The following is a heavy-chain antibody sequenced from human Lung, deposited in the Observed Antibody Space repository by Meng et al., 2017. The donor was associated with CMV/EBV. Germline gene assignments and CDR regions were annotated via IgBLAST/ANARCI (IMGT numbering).Heavy chain of an antibody. CDR3: VKGGGEKVTFDAMYV. Sequence: SLRLXXAASGFTFDDFAMHWVRQSPGEGLEWVSGSSGNSGFIGYADSVKGRFTISRDNARKTLSLEINPLRVEDTALYYCVKGGGEKVTFDAMYVWGQGXTVTVSS. V-gene: IGHV3-9*01. CDR2: SSGNSGFI. J-gene: IGHJ6*02. CDR1: GFTFDDFA. D-gene: IGHD2-21*02.